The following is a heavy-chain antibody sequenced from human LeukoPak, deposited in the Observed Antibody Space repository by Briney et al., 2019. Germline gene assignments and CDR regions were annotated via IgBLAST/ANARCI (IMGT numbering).Heavy chain of an antibody. CDR1: GYTFTSYG. V-gene: IGHV1-18*01. D-gene: IGHD6-13*01. CDR3: ARGIASSSWYTYYYYGMDV. CDR2: ISAYNGNT. J-gene: IGHJ6*02. Sequence: VASVKVSCKASGYTFTSYGISWVRQAPGQGLEWMGWISAYNGNTNYAQKLQGRVTMTTDTSTSTAYMELRSLRSDDTAVYYCARGIASSSWYTYYYYGMDVWGQGTTVTVSS.